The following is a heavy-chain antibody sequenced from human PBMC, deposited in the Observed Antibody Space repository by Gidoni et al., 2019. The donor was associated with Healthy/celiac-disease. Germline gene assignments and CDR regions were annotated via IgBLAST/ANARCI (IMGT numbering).Heavy chain of an antibody. CDR3: ARGRGAYRKPAIDY. Sequence: QVPLVQSGAEVKKPGASVKVSCQASGYTFTSYDINWVRQATGQGLEWMGWMNPNSGNTGYAQKFQGRVTMTRNTSISTAYMELSSLRSEDTAVYYCARGRGAYRKPAIDYWGQGTLVTVSS. CDR2: MNPNSGNT. V-gene: IGHV1-8*01. CDR1: GYTFTSYD. D-gene: IGHD3-10*01. J-gene: IGHJ4*02.